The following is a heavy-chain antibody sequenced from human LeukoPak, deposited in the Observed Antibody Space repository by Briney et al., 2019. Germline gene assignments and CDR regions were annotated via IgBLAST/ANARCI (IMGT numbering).Heavy chain of an antibody. CDR2: ISSSGSTI. CDR1: GFTFSSYE. J-gene: IGHJ2*01. CDR3: ARVRKYSGYYSWYFDL. Sequence: GGSLRLSCAASGFTFSSYEMNWVRQAPGKGLEWVSYISSSGSTIYYADSVKGRFTISRENAKNSLYLQMNSLRAGDTVVYYCARVRKYSGYYSWYFDLWGRGTLVTVSS. V-gene: IGHV3-48*03. D-gene: IGHD5-12*01.